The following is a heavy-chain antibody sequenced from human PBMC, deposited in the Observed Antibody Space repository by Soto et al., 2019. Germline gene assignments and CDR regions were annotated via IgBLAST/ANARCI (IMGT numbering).Heavy chain of an antibody. Sequence: GGSLRLSCTASGFTFSSYPMSWVRQAPGKGLEWVSGISGGSHSTYYADSVKGRFTISRDNSKNTVYLQMDSLRAEDTAVYYCAKEAARPGPCDYWGQGTLVTVSS. CDR2: ISGGSHST. D-gene: IGHD6-6*01. V-gene: IGHV3-23*01. CDR3: AKEAARPGPCDY. J-gene: IGHJ4*02. CDR1: GFTFSSYP.